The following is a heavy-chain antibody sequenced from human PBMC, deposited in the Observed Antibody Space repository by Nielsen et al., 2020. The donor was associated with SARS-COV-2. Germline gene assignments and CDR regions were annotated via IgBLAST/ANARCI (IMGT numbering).Heavy chain of an antibody. D-gene: IGHD2-2*01. Sequence: ASVKVFCKASGYTFTGYYMHWVRQAPGQGLEWMGWINPNSGGTNYAQKFQGRVTMTRDTSISTAYMELSRLRSDDTAVYYCARDKIVVVPAAGGEYYYGMDVWGQGTTVTVSS. J-gene: IGHJ6*02. CDR1: GYTFTGYY. CDR3: ARDKIVVVPAAGGEYYYGMDV. V-gene: IGHV1-2*02. CDR2: INPNSGGT.